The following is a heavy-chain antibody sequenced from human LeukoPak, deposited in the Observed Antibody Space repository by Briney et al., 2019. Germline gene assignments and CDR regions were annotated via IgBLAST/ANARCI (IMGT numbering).Heavy chain of an antibody. CDR3: ARADCSSTSCYFPGAFDI. Sequence: SETLSLTCTVSGGSISSYYWSWIRQPPGKGLEWIGYIYYSGSTNYNPSLKSRATISVDTSKNQFSLKLSSVTAADTAVYYCARADCSSTSCYFPGAFDIWGQGTMVTVSS. CDR1: GGSISSYY. V-gene: IGHV4-59*01. CDR2: IYYSGST. J-gene: IGHJ3*02. D-gene: IGHD2-2*01.